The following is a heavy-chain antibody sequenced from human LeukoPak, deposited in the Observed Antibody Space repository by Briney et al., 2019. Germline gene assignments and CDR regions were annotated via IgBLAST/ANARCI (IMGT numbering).Heavy chain of an antibody. D-gene: IGHD1-1*01. CDR2: INQNENEK. CDR1: GFPFGHYW. Sequence: GGSLSLSFVVSGFPFGHYWMGWVRQAPGKGLEWVANINQNENEKYYVDSVKGRFTVFRDNAKNSLYLQMSSLRAEDTAVYYCVNDQARERGYWGQGTLVTVSS. J-gene: IGHJ4*02. CDR3: VNDQARERGY. V-gene: IGHV3-7*01.